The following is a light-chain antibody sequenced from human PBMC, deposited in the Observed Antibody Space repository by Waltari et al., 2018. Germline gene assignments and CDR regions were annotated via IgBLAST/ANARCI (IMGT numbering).Light chain of an antibody. J-gene: IGKJ2*01. CDR2: GAT. CDR1: QTISTF. Sequence: DIQMTQSPSSLSASVGDGVTIPCRASQTISTFLNWYQHKPGKAPTLLIYGATILQSGVPSRFSGSGVGTDFTLTITNVQPEDFATYYCQQTYRTPPYTFGQGTKLEIK. V-gene: IGKV1-39*01. CDR3: QQTYRTPPYT.